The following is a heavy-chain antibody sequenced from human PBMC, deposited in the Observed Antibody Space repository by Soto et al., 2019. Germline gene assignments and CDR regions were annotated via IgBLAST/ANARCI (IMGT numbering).Heavy chain of an antibody. J-gene: IGHJ6*02. Sequence: QVQLVESGGGVVQPGRSLRLSCAGSISTFRSNGIHWVRQAPGKGLEWVAVVSYDGDNKDYADSVKGRFTISRDNSKSTVQLQMNSLRAEDTAVYHCARDPVSEMRGYYGFDVWGQGTSVTVSS. CDR2: VSYDGDNK. CDR1: ISTFRSNG. V-gene: IGHV3-30-3*01. CDR3: ARDPVSEMRGYYGFDV. D-gene: IGHD3-10*01.